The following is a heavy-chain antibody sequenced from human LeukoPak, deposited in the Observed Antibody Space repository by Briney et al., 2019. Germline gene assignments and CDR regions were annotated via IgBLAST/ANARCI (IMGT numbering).Heavy chain of an antibody. V-gene: IGHV3-21*06. CDR1: GFTFSSYN. CDR3: ARDSSGWSNWFDP. Sequence: PGGSLRLSCAASGFTFSSYNMIWVRQAPGKGLEWVSSISSSSSYIYYADSVKGRFTISRHNAKNSLYLQMNSLRAEDTAVYYCARDSSGWSNWFDPWGQGTLVTVSS. J-gene: IGHJ5*02. D-gene: IGHD6-19*01. CDR2: ISSSSSYI.